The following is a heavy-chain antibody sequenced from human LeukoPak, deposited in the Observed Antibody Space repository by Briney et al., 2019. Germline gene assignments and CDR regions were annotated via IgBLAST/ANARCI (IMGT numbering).Heavy chain of an antibody. Sequence: ASVKVSCKASGGTFSSYAISWVRQAPGQGLEWMGRIIPIFGTANYAQKFQGRVTITTDESTSTAYMELSSLRSEDTAVYYWARRDYYDSSGYYYGAFDIWGQGTMVTVSS. CDR1: GGTFSSYA. D-gene: IGHD3-22*01. CDR3: ARRDYYDSSGYYYGAFDI. CDR2: IIPIFGTA. V-gene: IGHV1-69*05. J-gene: IGHJ3*02.